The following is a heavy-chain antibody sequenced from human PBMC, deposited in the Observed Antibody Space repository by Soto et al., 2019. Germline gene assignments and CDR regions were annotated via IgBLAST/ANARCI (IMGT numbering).Heavy chain of an antibody. CDR3: AKDGPYHTGWYYFDY. CDR2: ISWNSDSR. J-gene: IGHJ4*02. CDR1: GFTFDDYA. V-gene: IGHV3-9*01. Sequence: EVQLVESGGGLVQPGRSLRLSCVASGFTFDDYAMYWVRQAPGKVLEWVAGISWNSDSRGYADSVKGRFSISRDNAKKSLVLQLNSLRVEDTDLYYCAKDGPYHTGWYYFDYWGQGTLVTVSS. D-gene: IGHD6-19*01.